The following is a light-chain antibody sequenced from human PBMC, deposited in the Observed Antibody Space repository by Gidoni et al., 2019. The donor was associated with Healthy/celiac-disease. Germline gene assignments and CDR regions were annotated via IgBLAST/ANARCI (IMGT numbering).Light chain of an antibody. CDR1: QSVSSSY. V-gene: IGKV3-20*01. J-gene: IGKJ1*01. CDR3: QQYGRT. CDR2: GAS. Sequence: PGILSLSPGERATLSFRASQSVSSSYLAWYQQKPGQAPRHLIYGASSRATGIPDRFSGSGSGTDFTLTISRLEPEDFEVYYCQQYGRTFGQGTKVEIK.